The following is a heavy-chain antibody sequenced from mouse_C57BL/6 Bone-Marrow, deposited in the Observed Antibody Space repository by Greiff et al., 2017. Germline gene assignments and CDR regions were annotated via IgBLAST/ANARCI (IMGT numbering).Heavy chain of an antibody. CDR1: GFNIKDDY. CDR2: IDPENGDT. D-gene: IGHD1-1*01. Sequence: EVQLQQSGAELVRPGASVKLSCTASGFNIKDDYMHWVKQRPEQGLEWIGWIDPENGDTEYASKFQGKATITADTSSNTAYLQLSSLTSEDTAVYYCTTFHYYGSSYFDYWGQGTTLTVSS. V-gene: IGHV14-4*01. J-gene: IGHJ2*01. CDR3: TTFHYYGSSYFDY.